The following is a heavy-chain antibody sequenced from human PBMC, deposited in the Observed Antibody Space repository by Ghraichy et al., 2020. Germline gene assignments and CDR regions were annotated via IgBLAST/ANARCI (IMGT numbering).Heavy chain of an antibody. D-gene: IGHD1-20*01. V-gene: IGHV4-59*08. CDR2: LHHSGST. J-gene: IGHJ4*02. CDR1: GGSISSYF. Sequence: GSLSLTCTVSGGSISSYFWSWIRQPPGKGLEWIGDLHHSGSTNYNPSLKSRVTISIDTTKNQFSLKLRSVTAADTAVYYCARPGITGTTSPFDYWGQGTLVTVSS. CDR3: ARPGITGTTSPFDY.